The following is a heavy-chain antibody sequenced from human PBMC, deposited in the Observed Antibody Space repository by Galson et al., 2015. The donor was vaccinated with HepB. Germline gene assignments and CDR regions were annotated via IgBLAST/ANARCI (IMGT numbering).Heavy chain of an antibody. CDR3: AKDMGPKGGFGEPYPSDY. D-gene: IGHD3-10*01. Sequence: SLRLSCAASGFTFSSYGMHWVRQAPGKGLEWVAVISYDGSNKYYADSVKGRFTISRDNSKNTLYLQMNSLRAEDTAVYYCAKDMGPKGGFGEPYPSDYWGQGTLVTVSS. CDR2: ISYDGSNK. V-gene: IGHV3-30*18. J-gene: IGHJ4*02. CDR1: GFTFSSYG.